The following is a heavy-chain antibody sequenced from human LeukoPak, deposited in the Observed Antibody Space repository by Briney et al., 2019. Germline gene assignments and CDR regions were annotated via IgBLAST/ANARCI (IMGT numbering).Heavy chain of an antibody. CDR1: GGSISSYY. D-gene: IGHD6-6*01. CDR3: ARDLEGQLANWFDP. V-gene: IGHV4-4*07. Sequence: SETLSLTCTVSGGSISSYYWSWIRQPAGKGLEWIGRIYTSGSTNYNPSLKSRVTMSVDTSKNQFFLKLSSVTAADTAVYYCARDLEGQLANWFDPWGQGTLVTVSS. J-gene: IGHJ5*02. CDR2: IYTSGST.